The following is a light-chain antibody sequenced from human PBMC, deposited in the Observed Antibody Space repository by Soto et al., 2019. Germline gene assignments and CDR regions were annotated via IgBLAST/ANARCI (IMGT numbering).Light chain of an antibody. Sequence: ALTQPASVSGSPGQSITISCTGTSSDVGNYIFVSWYRQHPGKAPKLMIYDINNRPSGVSNRFSGSKSGNTASLTISGLQAEDEADYYCVSYTTSASYVFGPGTKVTVL. CDR1: SSDVGNYIF. CDR2: DIN. V-gene: IGLV2-14*01. CDR3: VSYTTSASYV. J-gene: IGLJ1*01.